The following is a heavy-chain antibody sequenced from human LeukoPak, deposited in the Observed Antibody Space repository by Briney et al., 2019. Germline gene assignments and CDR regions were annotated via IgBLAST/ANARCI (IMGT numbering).Heavy chain of an antibody. Sequence: RASVTVSCKPSGYTFTSYGISWVRQAPGQGLEWMGWISAYNGNTNYTQKLQGRVTMTTDTSTSTAYMELRSLRSDDTAVYYCARGKVTTGSWFDPWGQGTLVTVSS. CDR1: GYTFTSYG. D-gene: IGHD4-17*01. J-gene: IGHJ5*02. V-gene: IGHV1-18*01. CDR3: ARGKVTTGSWFDP. CDR2: ISAYNGNT.